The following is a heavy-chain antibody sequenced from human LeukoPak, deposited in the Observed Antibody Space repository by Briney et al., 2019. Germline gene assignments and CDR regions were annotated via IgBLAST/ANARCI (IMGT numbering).Heavy chain of an antibody. D-gene: IGHD5-18*01. CDR2: INPNSGGT. Sequence: ASVKVSCKASGYSFTDYYMHWMRQAPGQGLEWMGWINPNSGGTKYAQKFQVWVTMTRDTSISTVYMEVRRLRSDDTAVYYCARGSSYGHFDYWGQGTLVTVSS. V-gene: IGHV1-2*04. J-gene: IGHJ4*02. CDR1: GYSFTDYY. CDR3: ARGSSYGHFDY.